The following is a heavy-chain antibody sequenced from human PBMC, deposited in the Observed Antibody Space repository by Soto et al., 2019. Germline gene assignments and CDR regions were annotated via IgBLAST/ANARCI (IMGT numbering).Heavy chain of an antibody. J-gene: IGHJ3*02. CDR1: GVSINSAKW. CDR2: IYHSGST. Sequence: QMQLQESGPGLVKPSGTLSLTCTVSGVSINSAKWWTWVRQSPGKGLEWIGEIYHSGSTSFNPSLKSRVTISVAHSTTLFHRDLTSVTAAATAVYYCARYCVGGSCYLGAFHIRGSETMVTVS. CDR3: ARYCVGGSCYLGAFHI. D-gene: IGHD2-15*01. V-gene: IGHV4-4*02.